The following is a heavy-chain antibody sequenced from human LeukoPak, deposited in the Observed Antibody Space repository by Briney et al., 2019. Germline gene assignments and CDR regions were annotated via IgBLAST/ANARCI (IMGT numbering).Heavy chain of an antibody. CDR3: AKDLAGSGSYSFDY. J-gene: IGHJ4*02. D-gene: IGHD1-26*01. CDR1: GFTFSNYA. CDR2: IRGSSGST. Sequence: GGSLRLSCAASGFTFSNYAMNWVRQAPGRGLEWVSAIRGSSGSTYSADSVKGRFTISGDKAKNTPDLQLKSLSADAKAVYYCAKDLAGSGSYSFDYWGQGTLVTVSS. V-gene: IGHV3-23*01.